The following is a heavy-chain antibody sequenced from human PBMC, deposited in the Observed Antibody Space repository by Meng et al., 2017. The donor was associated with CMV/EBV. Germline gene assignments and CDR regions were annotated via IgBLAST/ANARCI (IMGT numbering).Heavy chain of an antibody. V-gene: IGHV3-21*01. CDR2: ISSSSSYI. CDR1: GFTFSSYW. CDR3: ARDRIAAAGTPVGYYYGMDV. D-gene: IGHD6-13*01. Sequence: GESLKISCAASGFTFSSYWMNWVRQAPGKGLEWVSSISSSSSYIYYADSVKGRFTISRDNAKNSLYLQMNSLRAEDTAVYYCARDRIAAAGTPVGYYYGMDVWGQGTTVTVSS. J-gene: IGHJ6*02.